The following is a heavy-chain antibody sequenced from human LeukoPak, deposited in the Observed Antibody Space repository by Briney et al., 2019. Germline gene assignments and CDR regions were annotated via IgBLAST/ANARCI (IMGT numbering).Heavy chain of an antibody. CDR3: ASYKTYYDSSGNPFDY. D-gene: IGHD3-22*01. J-gene: IGHJ4*02. CDR2: INHSGST. V-gene: IGHV4-34*01. Sequence: PSETLSLTCAVYGGSFSGYSWSWIRQPPGKGLEWIGEINHSGSTNYNSSLKSRVTISVHTSENQFSLKLSSVTAADTAVYYCASYKTYYDSSGNPFDYWGQGTLVTVSS. CDR1: GGSFSGYS.